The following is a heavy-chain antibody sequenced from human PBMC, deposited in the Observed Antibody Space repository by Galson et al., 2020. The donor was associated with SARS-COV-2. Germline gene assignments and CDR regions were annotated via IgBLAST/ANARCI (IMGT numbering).Heavy chain of an antibody. D-gene: IGHD3-10*01. CDR2: INTNTGNP. V-gene: IGHV7-4-1*02. Sequence: ASVKVSCKASGYTFTSYAMNWVRQAPGQGLEWMGWINTNTGNPTYAQGFTGRFVFSLDTSVSTAYLQISSLKAEDTAVYYCARAGAGLLWFGELLQSDYYYYMDVWGKGTTVTVSS. J-gene: IGHJ6*03. CDR3: ARAGAGLLWFGELLQSDYYYYMDV. CDR1: GYTFTSYA.